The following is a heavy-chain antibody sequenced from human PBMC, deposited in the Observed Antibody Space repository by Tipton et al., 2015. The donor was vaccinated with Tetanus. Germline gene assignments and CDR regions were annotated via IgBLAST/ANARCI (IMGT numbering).Heavy chain of an antibody. CDR2: INPDGSHK. CDR1: GITISRSW. D-gene: IGHD3-16*01. Sequence: SLRLSCAASGITISRSWMIWVRQAPGKGLEFVAKINPDGSHKDYVDSVAGRFSISRDNAKNTVYLQMNSLKVEDTAVYYCAREDGGPTLDYFDSWGQGTLVTVSS. V-gene: IGHV3-7*01. J-gene: IGHJ4*02. CDR3: AREDGGPTLDYFDS.